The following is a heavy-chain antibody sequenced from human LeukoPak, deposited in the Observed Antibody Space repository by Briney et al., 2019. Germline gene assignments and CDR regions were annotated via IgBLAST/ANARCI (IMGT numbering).Heavy chain of an antibody. J-gene: IGHJ4*02. D-gene: IGHD5-24*01. CDR3: ARDEEMATMSY. CDR2: INPSGGST. CDR1: GYTLTELS. Sequence: ASVKVSCKVSGYTLTELSMHWVRQAPGQGLEWMGIINPSGGSTSYAQKFQGRVTMTRDMSTSTVYMELSSLRSEDTAVYYCARDEEMATMSYWGQGTLVTVSS. V-gene: IGHV1-46*01.